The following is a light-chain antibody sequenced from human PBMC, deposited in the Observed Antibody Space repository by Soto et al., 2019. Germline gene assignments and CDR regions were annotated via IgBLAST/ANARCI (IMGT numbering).Light chain of an antibody. CDR2: GAS. CDR1: QSVYSN. CDR3: QEYNTWPRT. V-gene: IGKV3-15*01. Sequence: EIVMTQSPATLSVSPGERATLSCRAGQSVYSNLAWYQQKPGQAPRLLIYGASIRATGIPARFSGSGSGTEFTLTISSLQSEDFAVYYCQEYNTWPRTFGQGTKVDIK. J-gene: IGKJ1*01.